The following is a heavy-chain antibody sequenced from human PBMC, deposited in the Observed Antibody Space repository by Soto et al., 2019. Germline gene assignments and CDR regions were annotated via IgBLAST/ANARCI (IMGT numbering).Heavy chain of an antibody. V-gene: IGHV3-30*18. D-gene: IGHD6-13*01. J-gene: IGHJ4*02. Sequence: QVQLVESGGGVVQPGRSLRLSCAASGFTFSSYGMHWVRQAPGKGLEWVAVISYDGSNKYYADSVKGRFTISRDNSKNTLYLQMNSLRAEDTAVYYCAKDRGIAGAGEDGIDYWGQGTLVTVCS. CDR1: GFTFSSYG. CDR3: AKDRGIAGAGEDGIDY. CDR2: ISYDGSNK.